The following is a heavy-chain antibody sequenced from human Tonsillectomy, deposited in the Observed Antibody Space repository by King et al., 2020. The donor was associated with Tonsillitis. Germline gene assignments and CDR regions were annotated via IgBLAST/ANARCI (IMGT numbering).Heavy chain of an antibody. CDR3: AKVVGYCSSTSCALDY. V-gene: IGHV3-30*02. J-gene: IGHJ4*02. D-gene: IGHD2-2*01. CDR2: IRYDGNYK. CDR1: GFTFSYYG. Sequence: QLVQSGGGVVQPGRSLRLSCAASGFTFSYYGMHWVRQAPGKGLEWVAFIRYDGNYKYYADSVKGRFTLSRDNSKNTLYLQMNSLRAEDTDVYYCAKVVGYCSSTSCALDYWGQGTLVTVSS.